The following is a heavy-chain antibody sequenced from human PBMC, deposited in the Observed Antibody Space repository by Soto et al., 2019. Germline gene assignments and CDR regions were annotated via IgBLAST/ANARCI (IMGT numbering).Heavy chain of an antibody. Sequence: GASVKVSCKASGYTFTSYAMHWVRQAPGQRLEWMGWINAGNGNTKYSQKFQGRVTITRDTSASTAYMELSSLRSEDTAVYYCAREGPCGNSRDYYYGMDVWGQGNTVTVSS. V-gene: IGHV1-3*01. CDR3: AREGPCGNSRDYYYGMDV. CDR2: INAGNGNT. J-gene: IGHJ6*02. CDR1: GYTFTSYA. D-gene: IGHD2-21*02.